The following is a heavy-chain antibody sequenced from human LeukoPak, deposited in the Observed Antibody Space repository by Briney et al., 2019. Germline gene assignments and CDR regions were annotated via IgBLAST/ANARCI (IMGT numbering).Heavy chain of an antibody. J-gene: IGHJ5*02. CDR3: ARGGRDYGDTRFDP. Sequence: GASVKVSCKASGYTFTSYHMHWVRQAPGQGLEWMGIINPSGGRTSYAQKFQGRVTMTRDTSTSTIYIELYSLRSDDTAVYYCARGGRDYGDTRFDPWGQGTLVTVSS. D-gene: IGHD4-17*01. CDR2: INPSGGRT. CDR1: GYTFTSYH. V-gene: IGHV1-46*01.